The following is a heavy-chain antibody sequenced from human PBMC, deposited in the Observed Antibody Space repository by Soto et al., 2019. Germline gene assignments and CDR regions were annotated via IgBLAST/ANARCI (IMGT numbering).Heavy chain of an antibody. J-gene: IGHJ3*02. CDR3: AKDKRYYDFWSGYYSDDAFEI. D-gene: IGHD3-3*01. V-gene: IGHV3-9*01. Sequence: EVQLVESGGGLVQPGRSLRLSCAASGFTFDDYAMHWVRQAPGKGLEWVSGISWNSGSIDYADSVKGRFTISRDNAKNSLYLQMNSLRTEDTALYYCAKDKRYYDFWSGYYSDDAFEIWGQGTMVTVSS. CDR1: GFTFDDYA. CDR2: ISWNSGSI.